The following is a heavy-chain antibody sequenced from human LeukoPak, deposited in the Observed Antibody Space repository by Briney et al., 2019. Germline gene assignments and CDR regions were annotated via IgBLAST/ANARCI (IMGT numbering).Heavy chain of an antibody. D-gene: IGHD4-17*01. CDR1: GFTFSSYS. V-gene: IGHV3-48*01. Sequence: GGSLRLSCAASGFTFSSYSMNWVRQAPGKGLEWVSYISSSSSTIYYADSVKGRFTISRDNSKNTLYLQMNSLRAEDTAVYYCAKSYGDYYYYYYMDVWGKGTTVTISS. CDR3: AKSYGDYYYYYYMDV. J-gene: IGHJ6*03. CDR2: ISSSSSTI.